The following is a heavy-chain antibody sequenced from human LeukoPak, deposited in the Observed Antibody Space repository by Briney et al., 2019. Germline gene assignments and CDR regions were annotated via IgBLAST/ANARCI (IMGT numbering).Heavy chain of an antibody. D-gene: IGHD2-15*01. CDR2: ISGSGDST. V-gene: IGHV3-23*01. Sequence: GGSLRLSCAASGFTFSSYAMSWVRRAPGKGLEWVSTISGSGDSTYYADSVKGRFTISRDNSKNTLYLHMNSLRADDTAVYYCAKGRSGVVVAAHNYWGQGTPVTVSS. CDR1: GFTFSSYA. CDR3: AKGRSGVVVAAHNY. J-gene: IGHJ4*02.